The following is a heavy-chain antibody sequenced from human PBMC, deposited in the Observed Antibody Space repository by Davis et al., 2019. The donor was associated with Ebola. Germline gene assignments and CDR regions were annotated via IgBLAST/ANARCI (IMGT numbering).Heavy chain of an antibody. Sequence: GESLKISCAASGFTFRDYAMTWVRQAPGKGLEWVSTMSGTDESGFTTYYADSVKGRFSISRDNSKNTLYLQMNSLRAEDTAVYYCAKGSGYATDSYYYYYGMDVWGQGTTVTVSS. CDR2: MSGTDESGFTT. CDR3: AKGSGYATDSYYYYYGMDV. J-gene: IGHJ6*02. CDR1: GFTFRDYA. D-gene: IGHD5-12*01. V-gene: IGHV3-23*01.